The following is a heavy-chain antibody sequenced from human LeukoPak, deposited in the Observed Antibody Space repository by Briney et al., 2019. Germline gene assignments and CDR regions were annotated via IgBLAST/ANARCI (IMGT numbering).Heavy chain of an antibody. CDR1: GGSFSGYY. J-gene: IGHJ4*02. CDR2: INHSGST. Sequence: SETLSLTCAVYGGSFSGYYWSWIRQPPGKGLEWIGEINHSGSTNYNPSLKSRVTISVDTSKNQFSLKLSSVTAADTAVYYCARRTINYYDSSGEFDYWGQGTLVTVSS. CDR3: ARRTINYYDSSGEFDY. V-gene: IGHV4-34*01. D-gene: IGHD3-22*01.